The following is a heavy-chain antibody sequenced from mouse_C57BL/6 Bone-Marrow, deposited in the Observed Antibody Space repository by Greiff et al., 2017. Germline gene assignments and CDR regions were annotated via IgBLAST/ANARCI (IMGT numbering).Heavy chain of an antibody. CDR2: ISSGGSYT. J-gene: IGHJ4*01. CDR1: GFTFSSYG. CDR3: ARQESIYYGNYVDYAMAY. V-gene: IGHV5-6*01. Sequence: EVQLVESGGDLVKPGGSLKLSCAASGFTFSSYGMSWVRQTPDQRLEWVATISSGGSYTYYPDSVKGRFTISRDTAKNTLYLQMSSLKSEDTAMYYCARQESIYYGNYVDYAMAYWGQGTLVTVSA. D-gene: IGHD2-1*01.